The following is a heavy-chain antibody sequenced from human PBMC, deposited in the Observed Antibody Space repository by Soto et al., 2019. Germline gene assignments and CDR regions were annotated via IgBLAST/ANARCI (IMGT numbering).Heavy chain of an antibody. J-gene: IGHJ6*02. CDR2: IYYSGST. D-gene: IGHD1-1*01. CDR3: ASRPVQLELPDYYYGMDV. Sequence: PSETLSLTCTVSGGSISSSSYYWGWIRQPPGKGLEWIGSIYYSGSTYYNPSLKSRVTISVDTSKNQFSLKLSSVTAADTAVYYCASRPVQLELPDYYYGMDVWGHGTTVTV. V-gene: IGHV4-39*01. CDR1: GGSISSSSYY.